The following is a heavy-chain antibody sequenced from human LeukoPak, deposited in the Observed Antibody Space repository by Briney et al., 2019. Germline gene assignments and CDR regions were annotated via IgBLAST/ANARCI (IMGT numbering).Heavy chain of an antibody. CDR3: AREARRNYAPGLDY. CDR1: GFIFSTYW. CDR2: IKRDGSEK. Sequence: GGSLRLSCAASGFIFSTYWMSWVRQAPGKGLEWVANIKRDGSEKYYVDSVKGRFTISRDNAKNSLYLQMNSLRAEDTAIYYCAREARRNYAPGLDYWGQGTLVTVSS. J-gene: IGHJ4*02. D-gene: IGHD1-7*01. V-gene: IGHV3-7*01.